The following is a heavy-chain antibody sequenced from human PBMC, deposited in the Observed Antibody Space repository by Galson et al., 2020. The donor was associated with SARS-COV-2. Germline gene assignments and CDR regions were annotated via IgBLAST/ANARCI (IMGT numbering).Heavy chain of an antibody. CDR1: GFTFSSYW. D-gene: IGHD3-16*01. CDR2: IYSEGSST. CDR3: ARGDMRNDYFDY. J-gene: IGHJ4*02. V-gene: IGHV3-74*01. Sequence: GGSLRLSCAASGFTFSSYWMHWVRQAPGTGLVWVSRIYSEGSSTDYADSVKGRFTISGDNAKNTLYLQMNSLRAEDTAVYYCARGDMRNDYFDYWGQGTLVTVSS.